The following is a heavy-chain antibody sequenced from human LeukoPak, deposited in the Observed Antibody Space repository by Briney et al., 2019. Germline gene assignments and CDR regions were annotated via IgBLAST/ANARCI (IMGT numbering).Heavy chain of an antibody. V-gene: IGHV4-39*07. CDR1: GFTVSSNY. CDR3: ARESRGYDSSGYYTNWFDP. CDR2: IYYSGST. J-gene: IGHJ5*02. Sequence: QTGGSLRLSCAASGFTVSSNYMSWVRHPPGKGLEWIGSIYYSGSTYYNPSLKSRVTISVDTSKNQFSLKLSSVTAADTAVYYCARESRGYDSSGYYTNWFDPWGQGTLVTVSS. D-gene: IGHD3-22*01.